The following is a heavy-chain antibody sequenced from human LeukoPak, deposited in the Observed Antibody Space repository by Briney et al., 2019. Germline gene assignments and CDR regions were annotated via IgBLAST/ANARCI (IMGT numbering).Heavy chain of an antibody. Sequence: SETLSLTCAVYGGSFSGYYWSWIRQAPGKGLEWIGEINHSGSTNYNPSLKSRVTISVDTSKNQFSLKLSSVTAADTAVYYCARSWPSPGYSSGWYLWYFDYWGQGTLVTVSS. V-gene: IGHV4-34*01. J-gene: IGHJ4*02. CDR2: INHSGST. CDR1: GGSFSGYY. CDR3: ARSWPSPGYSSGWYLWYFDY. D-gene: IGHD6-19*01.